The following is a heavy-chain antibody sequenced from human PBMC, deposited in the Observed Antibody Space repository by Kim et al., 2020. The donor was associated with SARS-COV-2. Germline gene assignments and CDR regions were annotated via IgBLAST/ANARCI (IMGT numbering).Heavy chain of an antibody. J-gene: IGHJ3*02. CDR1: GYTFSTYG. CDR3: AREWVGVTRPGAFDM. CDR2: ISVYNGNT. D-gene: IGHD1-26*01. V-gene: IGHV1-18*04. Sequence: ASVKVSCKASGYTFSTYGITWVRQAPGQGLEWMGWISVYNGNTNYTQKLQGRVTMTTDTSTSTAYMELRSLRSDDTAVYYCAREWVGVTRPGAFDMWGQGTMVTVSS.